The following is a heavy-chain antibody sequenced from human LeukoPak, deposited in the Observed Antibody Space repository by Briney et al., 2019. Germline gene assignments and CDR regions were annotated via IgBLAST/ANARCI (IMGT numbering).Heavy chain of an antibody. D-gene: IGHD2-2*01. CDR2: IQNGGDS. Sequence: PSETLSLTCNVSGSSISNGCFWAWIRQSPGKGLEWIGSIQNGGDSYYNPSLKSRTTMSVDTSKNQFSLKLTSVTAADTAVFYCARGIGRFCTSSSCYLSFVYWGQGTLVTVSS. CDR1: GSSISNGCF. CDR3: ARGIGRFCTSSSCYLSFVY. J-gene: IGHJ4*02. V-gene: IGHV4-38-2*02.